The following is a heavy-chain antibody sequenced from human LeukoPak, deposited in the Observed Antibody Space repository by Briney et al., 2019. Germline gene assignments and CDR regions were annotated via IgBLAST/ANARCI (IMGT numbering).Heavy chain of an antibody. CDR2: INPNSGGT. J-gene: IGHJ3*02. D-gene: IGHD6-6*01. CDR1: GYTFTNYY. V-gene: IGHV1-2*02. Sequence: ASVKVSCKASGYTFTNYYIHWVRQAPGQGLEWMAWINPNSGGTNYAQKFQGRVTMTRDTSISTAYMELSSLRSDDAAVYYCATALSIAARVKAFDIWGQGTMVTVSS. CDR3: ATALSIAARVKAFDI.